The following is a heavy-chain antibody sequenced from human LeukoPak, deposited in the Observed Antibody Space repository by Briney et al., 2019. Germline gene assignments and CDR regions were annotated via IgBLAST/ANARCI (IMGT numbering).Heavy chain of an antibody. Sequence: GGSLRLSCEASGITFGNFALSWVRQAPGQGLEWVANIQQDGREKHYVDSVKGRFTISRDNAKNSLYLQMNSLRAEDTAMYYCARDVSDENGSASRIHLDYWGQGALVTVSS. CDR3: ARDVSDENGSASRIHLDY. CDR1: GITFGNFA. V-gene: IGHV3-7*01. D-gene: IGHD6-6*01. CDR2: IQQDGREK. J-gene: IGHJ4*02.